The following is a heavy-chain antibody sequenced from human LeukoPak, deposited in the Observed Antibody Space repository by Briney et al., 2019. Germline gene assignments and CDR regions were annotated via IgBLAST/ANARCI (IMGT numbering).Heavy chain of an antibody. J-gene: IGHJ4*02. D-gene: IGHD3-16*01. CDR2: IYYSGRT. CDR1: GGYISTSNYY. CDR3: ARFFYYDASLPPY. V-gene: IGHV4-39*01. Sequence: SETLSLTCSVSGGYISTSNYYWGWIRQPPGKGLEWIGTIYYSGRTYYNPSLQSRVTISLDASQNQLSLQVRSVTVVDTAVYYCARFFYYDASLPPYWGQGTLVTVSS.